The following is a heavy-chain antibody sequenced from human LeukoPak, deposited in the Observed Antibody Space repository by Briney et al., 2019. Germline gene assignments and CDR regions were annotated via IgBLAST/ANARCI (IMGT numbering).Heavy chain of an antibody. CDR2: IYYSGST. D-gene: IGHD1-1*01. V-gene: IGHV4-59*01. CDR1: GASISSYY. J-gene: IGHJ5*02. Sequence: PSETLSLTCTVSGASISSYYWSWIRQPPGKGLEWIGYIYYSGSTNYNPSLKSRVTISVDTSKNQFSLNLSSETAADSAVYFCASSGTTRNWFDPWGQGTLVTVSS. CDR3: ASSGTTRNWFDP.